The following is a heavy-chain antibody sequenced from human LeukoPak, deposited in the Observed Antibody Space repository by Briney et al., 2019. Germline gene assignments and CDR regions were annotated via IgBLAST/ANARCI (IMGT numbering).Heavy chain of an antibody. D-gene: IGHD3-3*02. V-gene: IGHV3-23*01. Sequence: RGSLRLSCAASGFTFSSYAMSWVRQAPGKGLDSASAISGSGVSTYYADSVKGRFTISRDNSKNTLYLQMNSLRAEDTAVYYCAKVGILARYYFDYWGQGTLVTVSS. CDR1: GFTFSSYA. J-gene: IGHJ4*02. CDR2: ISGSGVST. CDR3: AKVGILARYYFDY.